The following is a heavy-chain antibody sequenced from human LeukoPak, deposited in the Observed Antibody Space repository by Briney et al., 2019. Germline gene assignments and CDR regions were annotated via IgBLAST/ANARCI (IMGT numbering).Heavy chain of an antibody. CDR1: GYTFTDHY. J-gene: IGHJ4*02. CDR2: TNPKSGGT. CDR3: ARDGGVPVANDY. Sequence: ASVKVSCKASGYTFTDHYIHWGRQAPGQGLEWMGWTNPKSGGTKSAQKFQGRVTTTRDTSISTAYLELSRLRSDDTAVYYCARDGGVPVANDYWGQGTLVTVSS. D-gene: IGHD2-2*01. V-gene: IGHV1-2*02.